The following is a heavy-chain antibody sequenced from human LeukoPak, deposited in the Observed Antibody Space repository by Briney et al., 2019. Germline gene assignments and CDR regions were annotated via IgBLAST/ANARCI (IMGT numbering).Heavy chain of an antibody. D-gene: IGHD3-10*01. CDR1: GPTFSSYA. J-gene: IGHJ4*02. Sequence: GGSLRLSCAASGPTFSSYAMSWVRQAPGKGLEWVSAISGSGGSTYYADSVKGRFTISRDNSKNTLYLQMNSLRAEDTAVYYCAKAYYGSGSYARGLFDYWGQGTLVTVSS. CDR3: AKAYYGSGSYARGLFDY. CDR2: ISGSGGST. V-gene: IGHV3-23*01.